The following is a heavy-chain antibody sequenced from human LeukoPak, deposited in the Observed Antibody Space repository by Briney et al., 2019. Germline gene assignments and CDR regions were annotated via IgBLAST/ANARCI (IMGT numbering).Heavy chain of an antibody. D-gene: IGHD6-13*01. J-gene: IGHJ5*02. Sequence: PGGSLRLSCAASGFTFSSYAMSWVRQAPGKGLELVSAISGSGGSTYYADSVKGRFAISRDNAKNTLYLQMNSLRAKDTAVYYCAKNWVASSWFNWFDPWGQGTLVTVSS. CDR1: GFTFSSYA. CDR3: AKNWVASSWFNWFDP. CDR2: ISGSGGST. V-gene: IGHV3-23*01.